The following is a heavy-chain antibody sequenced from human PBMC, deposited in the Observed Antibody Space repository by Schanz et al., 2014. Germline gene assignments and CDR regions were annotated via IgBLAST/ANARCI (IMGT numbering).Heavy chain of an antibody. CDR2: IKKDGSEK. CDR3: ARGRVLES. D-gene: IGHD1-1*01. V-gene: IGHV3-7*01. J-gene: IGHJ5*02. CDR1: GFTFSGFW. Sequence: EVQLAESGGGLVQPGGSLRLSCAASGFTFSGFWMTWVRQAPGKGLEWVANIKKDGSEKYYVDSVKGRFTISRDNAKNSLFLQMNRLRPEDTAVYYCARGRVLESWGQGTLVTVSS.